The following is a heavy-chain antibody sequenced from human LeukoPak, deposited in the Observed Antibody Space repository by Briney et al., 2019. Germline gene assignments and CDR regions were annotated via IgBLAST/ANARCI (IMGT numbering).Heavy chain of an antibody. CDR2: MSSDGNKK. CDR3: AKVPRQHDNWFDP. J-gene: IGHJ5*02. Sequence: GGSLRLSCAAPGFTFNSYTMHWVRQAPGKGLEWVAVMSSDGNKKFYAEYVKGRFTISRDDAKNSLYLQMNSLRAEDTAVYYCAKVPRQHDNWFDPWGQGTLVTVSS. D-gene: IGHD6-13*01. V-gene: IGHV3-30-3*01. CDR1: GFTFNSYT.